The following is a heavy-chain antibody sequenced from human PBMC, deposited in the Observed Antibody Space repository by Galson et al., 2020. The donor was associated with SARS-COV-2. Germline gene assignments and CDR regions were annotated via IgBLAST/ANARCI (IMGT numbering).Heavy chain of an antibody. J-gene: IGHJ6*02. D-gene: IGHD6-19*01. CDR3: AKSGGWYYYYGMDV. V-gene: IGHV3-23*01. Sequence: QAGGSQRPSCAASGFTFNNYAMNWARQATGKGLEWVSAISGSDGSTHYADSVKGRFTISRDNSKNTLYLQMNSLRAEDTAVYYCAKSGGWYYYYGMDVWGQGTTVTVSS. CDR1: GFTFNNYA. CDR2: ISGSDGST.